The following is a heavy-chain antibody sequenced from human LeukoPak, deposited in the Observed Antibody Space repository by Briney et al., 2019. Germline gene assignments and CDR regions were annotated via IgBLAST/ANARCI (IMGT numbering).Heavy chain of an antibody. CDR2: IYYSGST. CDR1: GGSISSYY. Sequence: SETLSLTCTVSGGSISSYYWSWIRQPPEKGLEWIGYIYYSGSTNYNPSLKSRVTISVDTSKNQFSLKLSSVTAADTAVYYCASSRDGYNPDWGQGTLVTVCS. J-gene: IGHJ4*02. CDR3: ASSRDGYNPD. V-gene: IGHV4-59*01. D-gene: IGHD5-24*01.